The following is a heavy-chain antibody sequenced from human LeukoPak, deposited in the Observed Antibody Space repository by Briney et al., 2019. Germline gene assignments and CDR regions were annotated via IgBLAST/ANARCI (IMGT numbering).Heavy chain of an antibody. CDR2: IIPIFGTA. CDR1: GGTFSSYA. CDR3: ARDRWELTRLFDY. V-gene: IGHV1-69*05. Sequence: GASVKASCKASGGTFSSYAISWVRQAPGQGLEWMGGIIPIFGTANYAQKFQGRVTITTDESTSTAYMELRSLRSDDTAVYYCARDRWELTRLFDYWGQGTLVTVSS. J-gene: IGHJ4*02. D-gene: IGHD1-26*01.